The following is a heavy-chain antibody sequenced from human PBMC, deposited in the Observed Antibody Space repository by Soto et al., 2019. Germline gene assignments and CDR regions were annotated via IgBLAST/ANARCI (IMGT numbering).Heavy chain of an antibody. J-gene: IGHJ6*02. CDR3: ARRGGSSSGYYYYAFDV. D-gene: IGHD6-6*01. CDR2: IYSNGDP. Sequence: TLSLTCSVSSDSMNSGGYYWSWIRQHPGKGLEWIGYIYSNGDPYYNPSLKSRVTISVDTTKNQFSLNLTSVTGADTAVYYCARRGGSSSGYYYYAFDVWGHGTKAT. V-gene: IGHV4-31*03. CDR1: SDSMNSGGYY.